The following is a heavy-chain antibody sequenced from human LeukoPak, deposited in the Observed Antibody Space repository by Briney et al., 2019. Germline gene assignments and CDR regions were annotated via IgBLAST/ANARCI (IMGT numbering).Heavy chain of an antibody. CDR3: ARYDRSVGWFDP. CDR2: TYYRSKWYN. CDR1: GDSVSSNSAA. Sequence: ASQTLSLTCAVSGDSVSSNSAAWHWIRQSPSRGLEWLGRTYYRSKWYNDYAVSVKSRITINPDTSMNQFSLQLNSVTPEDTAVYYCARYDRSVGWFDPWGQGTLVTVSS. J-gene: IGHJ5*02. V-gene: IGHV6-1*01. D-gene: IGHD5/OR15-5a*01.